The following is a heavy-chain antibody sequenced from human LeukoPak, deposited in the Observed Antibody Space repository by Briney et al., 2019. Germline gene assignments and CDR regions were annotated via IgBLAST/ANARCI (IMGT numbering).Heavy chain of an antibody. CDR2: IIPIFGTA. CDR3: AREAAMGDYYYYVDV. Sequence: ASVKVSCKASGGTFSSYAISWVRQAPGQGLEWMGRIIPIFGTANYAQKFQGRVTITTDESTSTAYMELSSLRSEDTAVYYCAREAAMGDYYYYVDVWGKGTTVTVSS. D-gene: IGHD5-18*01. V-gene: IGHV1-69*05. CDR1: GGTFSSYA. J-gene: IGHJ6*03.